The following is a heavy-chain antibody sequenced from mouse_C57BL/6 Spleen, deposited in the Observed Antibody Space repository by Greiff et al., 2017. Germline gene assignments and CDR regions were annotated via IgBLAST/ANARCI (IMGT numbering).Heavy chain of an antibody. CDR2: IDPSDSYT. V-gene: IGHV1-50*01. J-gene: IGHJ2*01. CDR1: GYTFTSYW. Sequence: QVQLQQPGAELVKPGASVKLSCKASGYTFTSYWMQWVKQRPGQGLEWIGEIDPSDSYTNYNQKFKGKATLTVDTSSSTAYMQLSSLTSEDSAVYYCARAESYWGQGTTLT. CDR3: ARAESY.